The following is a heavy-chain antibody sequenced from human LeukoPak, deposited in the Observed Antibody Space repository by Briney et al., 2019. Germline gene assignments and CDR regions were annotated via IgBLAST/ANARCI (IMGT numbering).Heavy chain of an antibody. V-gene: IGHV4-59*08. CDR3: ARHVNWFDP. CDR1: GGSTSSYY. Sequence: SETLSLTCTVSGGSTSSYYWSWIRQPPGKGLEWIGYIYYSGSTNYNPSLKSRVTISVDTSKNQFSLKLSSVTAADTAVYYCARHVNWFDPWGQGTLVTVSS. J-gene: IGHJ5*02. CDR2: IYYSGST.